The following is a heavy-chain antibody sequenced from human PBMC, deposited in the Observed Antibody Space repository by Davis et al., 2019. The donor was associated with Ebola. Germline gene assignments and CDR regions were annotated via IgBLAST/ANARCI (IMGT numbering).Heavy chain of an antibody. J-gene: IGHJ4*02. CDR3: ATAGQISGWGEFVDY. V-gene: IGHV3-7*01. CDR2: IKQDGSEK. D-gene: IGHD6-19*01. CDR1: GFTSSNFW. Sequence: PGGSLRLSCAASGFTSSNFWMNWVRQAPGKGLEWVANIKQDGSEKHYVDSVKGRFTISKDNAKNSLYLQMNSLRAEDTAVYYCATAGQISGWGEFVDYWGQGTLVTVSS.